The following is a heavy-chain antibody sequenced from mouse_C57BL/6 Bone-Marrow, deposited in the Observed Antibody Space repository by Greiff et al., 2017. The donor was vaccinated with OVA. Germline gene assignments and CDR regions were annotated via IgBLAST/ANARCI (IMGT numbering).Heavy chain of an antibody. CDR2: IYPRSGNT. CDR1: GYTFTSYG. D-gene: IGHD1-1*01. V-gene: IGHV1-81*01. CDR3: ARGDYYGSRFAY. J-gene: IGHJ3*01. Sequence: VQLMESGAELARPGASVKLSCKASGYTFTSYGISWVKQRTGQGLEWIGEIYPRSGNTYYNEKFKGKATLTADKSSSTAYMELRSLTSEDSAVYFCARGDYYGSRFAYWGQGTLVTVSA.